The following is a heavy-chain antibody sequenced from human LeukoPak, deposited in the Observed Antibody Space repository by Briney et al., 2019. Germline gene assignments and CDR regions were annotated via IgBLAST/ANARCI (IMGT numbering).Heavy chain of an antibody. Sequence: GGSLKLSCAAFGFTFSSYGMHWVRQAPGKGLEWVSAISGSGGSTYYADSVKGRFTISRDNSKNTLYLQMNSLRAEDTAVYYCAKETRHSGWYDYWGQGTLVTVSS. CDR3: AKETRHSGWYDY. V-gene: IGHV3-23*01. CDR2: ISGSGGST. CDR1: GFTFSSYG. D-gene: IGHD6-19*01. J-gene: IGHJ4*02.